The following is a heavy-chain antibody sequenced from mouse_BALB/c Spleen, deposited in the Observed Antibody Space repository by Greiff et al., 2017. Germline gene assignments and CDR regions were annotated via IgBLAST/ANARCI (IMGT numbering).Heavy chain of an antibody. CDR1: GFTFNTYA. J-gene: IGHJ4*01. CDR3: VRHDYYDYDDYAMDY. Sequence: EVQRVESGGGLVQPKGSLKLSCAASGFTFNTYAMNWVRQAPGKGLEWVARIRSKSNNYATYYADSVKDRFTISRDDSQSMLYLQMNNLKTEDTAMYYCVRHDYYDYDDYAMDYWGQGTSVTVSS. CDR2: IRSKSNNYAT. D-gene: IGHD2-4*01. V-gene: IGHV10-1*02.